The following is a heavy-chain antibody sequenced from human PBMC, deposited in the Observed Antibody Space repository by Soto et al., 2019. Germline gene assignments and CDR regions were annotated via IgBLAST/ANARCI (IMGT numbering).Heavy chain of an antibody. V-gene: IGHV1-69*01. CDR2: IIPIFGTA. J-gene: IGHJ6*02. CDR3: ARDIVVVPAAISQAPNYYYYGMDV. Sequence: QVQLVQSGAEVKKPGSSVKVSCKASGGTFSSYAISWVRQAPGQGLEWMGGIIPIFGTANYAQKFQGRVTSTADESTSTADMELNSLRSEDTAVYYCARDIVVVPAAISQAPNYYYYGMDVWGQGTTVTVSS. CDR1: GGTFSSYA. D-gene: IGHD2-2*01.